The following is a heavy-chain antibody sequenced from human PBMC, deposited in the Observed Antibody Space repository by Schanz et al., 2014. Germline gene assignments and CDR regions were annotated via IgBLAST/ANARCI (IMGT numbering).Heavy chain of an antibody. D-gene: IGHD6-19*01. V-gene: IGHV1-18*01. CDR1: GYAFSDYG. J-gene: IGHJ4*02. CDR3: ARGGYSSGWYDRDIAHFDY. CDR2: ISTSNGNT. Sequence: QVQLVQSGAEVKKPGASVKVSCKTSGYAFSDYGITWVRQAPGQGLQWMGWISTSNGNTNYAQKLQGRVTMTTDTSTSTAYMELRSLRSDDTAVYYCARGGYSSGWYDRDIAHFDYWGQGTLVTVSS.